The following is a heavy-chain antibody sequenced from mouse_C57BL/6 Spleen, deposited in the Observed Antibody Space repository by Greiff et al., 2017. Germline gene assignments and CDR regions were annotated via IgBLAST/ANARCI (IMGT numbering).Heavy chain of an antibody. J-gene: IGHJ4*01. CDR3: ARARDWDVGYAMDY. CDR2: ISSGSSTI. Sequence: EVQGVESGGGLVKPGGSLKLSCAASGFTFSDYGMHWVRQAPEKGLEWVAYISSGSSTIYYADTVKGRFTISRDNAKNTLFLQMTSLRSEDTAMYYCARARDWDVGYAMDYWGQGTSVTVSS. V-gene: IGHV5-17*01. CDR1: GFTFSDYG. D-gene: IGHD4-1*01.